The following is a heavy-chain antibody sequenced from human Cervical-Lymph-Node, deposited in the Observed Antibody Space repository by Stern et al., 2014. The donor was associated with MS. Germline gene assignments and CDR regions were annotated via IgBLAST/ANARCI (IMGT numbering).Heavy chain of an antibody. J-gene: IGHJ4*02. V-gene: IGHV3-23*04. CDR1: GFTFSSYA. Sequence: EVQLVESGGTLVQPGGSLRLSCAASGFTFSSYAMSWVRPAPGQGLEWVSGISGSDGSTFYAASVKGRFTISRDNSKNTLFLQMNSLRAEDTAVYYCAKVYGSGPFDYWGQGTLVTVSS. CDR2: ISGSDGST. CDR3: AKVYGSGPFDY. D-gene: IGHD6-19*01.